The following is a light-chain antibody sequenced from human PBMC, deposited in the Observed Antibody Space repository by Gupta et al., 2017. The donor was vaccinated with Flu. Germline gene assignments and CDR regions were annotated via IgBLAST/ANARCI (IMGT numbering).Light chain of an antibody. V-gene: IGKV1-8*01. Sequence: AIRMTQSPSSFSASTGDRVTITCRASQGISSYLAWYQQKPGKAPKLLIYAASTLQSGVPSRFSGSGSGTDFTLTIRGLQSEDFATYYCQQYYSYPITFGQGTRLEIK. CDR3: QQYYSYPIT. CDR2: AAS. J-gene: IGKJ5*01. CDR1: QGISSY.